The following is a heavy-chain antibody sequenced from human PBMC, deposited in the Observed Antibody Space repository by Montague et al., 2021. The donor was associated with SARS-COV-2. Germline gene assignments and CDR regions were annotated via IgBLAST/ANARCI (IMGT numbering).Heavy chain of an antibody. CDR1: GGSISNYY. V-gene: IGHV4-4*07. J-gene: IGHJ4*02. CDR3: ARRGSGRSDLAY. D-gene: IGHD1-26*01. CDR2: IYASGNT. Sequence: SETLSLTCTVSGGSISNYYWSWIRQPAGKGLEWIGRIYASGNTNYNPSLKSRVTMSVDTSKDQFSLRLTSVTAADTAIHYCARRGSGRSDLAYWGQGTLVTVSS.